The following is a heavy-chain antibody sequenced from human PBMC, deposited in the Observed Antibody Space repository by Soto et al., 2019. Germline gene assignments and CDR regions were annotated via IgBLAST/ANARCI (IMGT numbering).Heavy chain of an antibody. J-gene: IGHJ6*02. CDR2: IWYDGSKK. CDR3: ARDASYYSLWSGYYPSRNGMDV. CDR1: GFTFSSFG. Sequence: QVQVVESGGGVVQPVRSLRLSCAASGFTFSSFGMHWVRQAPGKGLEWVSLIWYDGSKKSYGDSVKGRFTISRDNSRNTVYLQMNSLRADDTAVYYCARDASYYSLWSGYYPSRNGMDVWGQGTTVTVSS. D-gene: IGHD3-3*01. V-gene: IGHV3-33*01.